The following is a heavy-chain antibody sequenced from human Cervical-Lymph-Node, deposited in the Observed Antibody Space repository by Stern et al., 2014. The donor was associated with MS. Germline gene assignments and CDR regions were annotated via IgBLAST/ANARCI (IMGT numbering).Heavy chain of an antibody. J-gene: IGHJ6*02. CDR2: ISGYNGDT. CDR1: GYTFTSFG. CDR3: ARGPYCSSTSCYSNGYHFYGLDV. V-gene: IGHV1-18*01. D-gene: IGHD2-2*02. Sequence: QVQLVQSGAEVRKPGASVKVSCRASGYTFTSFGISWVRRAPGQGLEWMGWISGYNGDTKYPQKFQGRVLLTTDTSTSTAYMDLTSLRSDDTAMYYCARGPYCSSTSCYSNGYHFYGLDVWGQGTTVTVSS.